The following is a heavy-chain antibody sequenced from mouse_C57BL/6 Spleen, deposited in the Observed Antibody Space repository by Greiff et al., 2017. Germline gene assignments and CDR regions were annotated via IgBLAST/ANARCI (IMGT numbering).Heavy chain of an antibody. J-gene: IGHJ2*01. CDR3: ARRGFLGNYENYFDC. Sequence: QVQLQQSGAELVKPGASVKISCKASGYAFSSYWMNWVKQRPGKGLEWIGQIYPGDGDTNYNGKFKGKATLTADKSSSTAYMQLSSLTSEDSAVYFCARRGFLGNYENYFDCWGQGTTLTVSS. D-gene: IGHD2-1*01. CDR2: IYPGDGDT. V-gene: IGHV1-80*01. CDR1: GYAFSSYW.